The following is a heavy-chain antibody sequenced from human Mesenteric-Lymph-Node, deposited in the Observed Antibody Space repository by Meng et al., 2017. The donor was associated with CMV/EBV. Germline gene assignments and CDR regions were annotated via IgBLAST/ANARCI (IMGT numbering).Heavy chain of an antibody. D-gene: IGHD5-12*01. V-gene: IGHV3-9*01. Sequence: SLKISCAASGFTFSHYYMSWIRQAPGKGLEWVSGISWNSGSTDYADSVKGRFTISRDNAKNSLYLQMNRLRTEDTALYYCAKVPGYNGYDYQDGFDIWGQGTMVTVSS. J-gene: IGHJ3*02. CDR2: ISWNSGST. CDR3: AKVPGYNGYDYQDGFDI. CDR1: GFTFSHYY.